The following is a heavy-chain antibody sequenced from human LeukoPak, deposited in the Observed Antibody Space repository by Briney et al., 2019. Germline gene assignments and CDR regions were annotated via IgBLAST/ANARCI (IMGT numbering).Heavy chain of an antibody. D-gene: IGHD1-26*01. CDR3: ATNIVGATDY. V-gene: IGHV4-39*05. CDR1: GGSISSSNYY. Sequence: PSETPSLTCTVSGGSISSSNYYWGWIRQPPGKGLEWIGSIYYSGSTYYNPSLKSRVTISVDTSKNQFSLKLSSVTAADTAVYYCATNIVGATDYWGQGTLVTVSS. CDR2: IYYSGST. J-gene: IGHJ4*02.